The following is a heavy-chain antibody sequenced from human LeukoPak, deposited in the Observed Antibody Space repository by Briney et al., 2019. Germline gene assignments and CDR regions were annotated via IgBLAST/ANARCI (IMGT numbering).Heavy chain of an antibody. J-gene: IGHJ4*02. CDR1: GFTLNKHA. D-gene: IGHD4-17*01. Sequence: GGSLRLSCAASGFTLNKHAMSWVRQAPGKGLEWVSSISSSSSYIYYADSVKGRFTISRDNAKNSLYLQINSLRAEDTAVYYCARDRSDYGDYDPFDYWGQGTLVTVSS. CDR2: ISSSSSYI. CDR3: ARDRSDYGDYDPFDY. V-gene: IGHV3-21*01.